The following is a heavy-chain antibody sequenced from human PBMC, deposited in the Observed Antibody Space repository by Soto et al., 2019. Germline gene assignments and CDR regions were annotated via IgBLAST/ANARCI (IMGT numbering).Heavy chain of an antibody. Sequence: GGSLRLSCAASGFTFSSYAMSWVRQAPGKGLEWVSAISGSGGSTYYADSVKGRFTISRDNSKNTLYLQMNSLRAEDTAVYYCAKDRRRFTMIVVPSFDYWGQGTLVTVSS. V-gene: IGHV3-23*01. CDR3: AKDRRRFTMIVVPSFDY. J-gene: IGHJ4*02. CDR2: ISGSGGST. CDR1: GFTFSSYA. D-gene: IGHD3-22*01.